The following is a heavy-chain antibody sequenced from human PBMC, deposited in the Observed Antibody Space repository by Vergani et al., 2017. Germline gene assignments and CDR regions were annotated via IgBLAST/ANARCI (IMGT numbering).Heavy chain of an antibody. Sequence: VQLVESGGGLVKPGGSLRLSCAASGFTFSDYSMSWVRQAPGKGLEWVACIGCNGPYINYADSVKGRFIISRDNTNNSLFLQLTSLRAEDAAVYYCARDCTSGGCPEDYGMDVWGQGATVTVSS. CDR3: ARDCTSGGCPEDYGMDV. D-gene: IGHD1-1*01. CDR2: IGCNGPYI. CDR1: GFTFSDYS. V-gene: IGHV3-21*06. J-gene: IGHJ6*01.